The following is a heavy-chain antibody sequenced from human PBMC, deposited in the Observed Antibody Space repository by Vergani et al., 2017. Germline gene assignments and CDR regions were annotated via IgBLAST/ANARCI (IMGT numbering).Heavy chain of an antibody. V-gene: IGHV3-30-3*01. CDR2: ISYDGSNK. CDR1: GFTFSSYA. Sequence: QVQLVESGGGVVQPGRSLRLSCAASGFTFSSYAMHWVRQAPGKGLEWVAVISYDGSNKYYADSVKGRFTISRDNSKKTLYLQMSSLRAEDTAVYYCARASSVGLVKAPFDPWGQGTLVTVSS. J-gene: IGHJ5*02. CDR3: ARASSVGLVKAPFDP. D-gene: IGHD6-19*01.